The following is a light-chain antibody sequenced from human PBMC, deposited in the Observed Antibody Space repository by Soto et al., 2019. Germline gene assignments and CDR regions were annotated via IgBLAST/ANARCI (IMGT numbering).Light chain of an antibody. J-gene: IGLJ1*01. Sequence: QSVLTQPASVSGSPGQSITISCTGTSSDVGGYNYVSWYQQHPGKAPKLMIYEVSNRPSGVSNRFSGSKSGNTASLTISGLQAEDEDDYYCSSYTSSRTSDYVFGNGTKGTV. CDR1: SSDVGGYNY. V-gene: IGLV2-14*01. CDR2: EVS. CDR3: SSYTSSRTSDYV.